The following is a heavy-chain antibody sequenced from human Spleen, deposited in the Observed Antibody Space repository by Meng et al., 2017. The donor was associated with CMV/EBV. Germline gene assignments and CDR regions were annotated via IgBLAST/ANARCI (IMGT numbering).Heavy chain of an antibody. Sequence: GESLKISCKASGYTFTTSYMHWVRQAPGQGLEWMGWINPNSGGTNYAQKFQGRVTMTRDTSVSTAYMELGRLRSDDTAVYYCARIPLGASDNWGQGTLVTVSS. CDR2: INPNSGGT. J-gene: IGHJ4*02. D-gene: IGHD2-21*01. CDR1: GYTFTTSY. CDR3: ARIPLGASDN. V-gene: IGHV1-2*02.